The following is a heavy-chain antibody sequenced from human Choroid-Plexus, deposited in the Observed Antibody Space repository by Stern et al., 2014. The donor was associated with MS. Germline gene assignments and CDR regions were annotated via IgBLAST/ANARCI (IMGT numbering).Heavy chain of an antibody. V-gene: IGHV3-30*18. CDR1: GFTFGSCA. D-gene: IGHD2/OR15-2a*01. CDR2: VSYDGSNK. CDR3: AKDRQYLTYFFDH. J-gene: IGHJ5*02. Sequence: VQLVESGGGVVQPGRPLRLSCVASGFTFGSCAMHWVRQAPGKGLERVAGVSYDGSNKYYVDSVKGRFTISRDNSQNTLYMQMSSLRPEDTAVYYCAKDRQYLTYFFDHWGQGSLVTVSS.